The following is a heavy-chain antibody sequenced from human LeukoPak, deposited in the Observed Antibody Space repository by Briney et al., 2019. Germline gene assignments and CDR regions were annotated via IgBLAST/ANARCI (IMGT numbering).Heavy chain of an antibody. CDR3: ARVAGWHWFDP. CDR2: IRPSGDDT. Sequence: GGSLRLSCEASRFTFSKYWMSWVRQAPGKGLEWVSSIRPSGDDTYYGDSVKGRFTISRDNSKNTVYLQMNNMRVDDTAVYYCARVAGWHWFDPWGQGTLVTISS. V-gene: IGHV3-23*01. D-gene: IGHD6-19*01. CDR1: RFTFSKYW. J-gene: IGHJ5*02.